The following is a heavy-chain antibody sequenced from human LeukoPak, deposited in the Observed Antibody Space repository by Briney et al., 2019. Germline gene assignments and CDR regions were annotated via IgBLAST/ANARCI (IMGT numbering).Heavy chain of an antibody. CDR1: GGSINSGSHY. CDR3: ARDSYSSGSYTFDY. CDR2: IFTSGST. Sequence: SETLSLTCTVSGGSINSGSHYWSWVRQPAGKGLEWIGHIFTSGSTYYNPSLKGRVTIPLDMSKNQFSLKLSSVAAADTAVYYCARDSYSSGSYTFDYWGQGTLVTVSS. D-gene: IGHD3-10*01. V-gene: IGHV4-61*09. J-gene: IGHJ4*02.